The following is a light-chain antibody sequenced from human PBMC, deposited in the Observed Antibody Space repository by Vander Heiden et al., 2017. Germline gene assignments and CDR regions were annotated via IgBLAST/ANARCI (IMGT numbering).Light chain of an antibody. V-gene: IGKV1-39*01. Sequence: DIHLTRSPSSLSASVGDRVTITCRASQSISSYLNWYQQKPGKAPKLLIYAASTLQSGVPSRFSGSGSGTDFTLTISSLQPEDFATYYCQQSYSTPLTFGGGTKVEIK. CDR2: AAS. CDR1: QSISSY. J-gene: IGKJ4*01. CDR3: QQSYSTPLT.